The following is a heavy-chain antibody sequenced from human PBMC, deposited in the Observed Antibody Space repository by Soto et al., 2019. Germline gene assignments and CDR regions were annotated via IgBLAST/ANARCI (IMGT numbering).Heavy chain of an antibody. CDR1: GGTFSSYA. J-gene: IGHJ4*02. Sequence: QVQLVQSGAEVKKPGSSVKDSCKASGGTFSSYAISWVRQAPGQGLEWMGGIIPIFGTANYAQKFQGRVTITADESTSTAYMELSSLRSEDTAVYYCARDQGYCSSTSCVGFDYWGQGTLVTVSS. D-gene: IGHD2-2*01. V-gene: IGHV1-69*01. CDR2: IIPIFGTA. CDR3: ARDQGYCSSTSCVGFDY.